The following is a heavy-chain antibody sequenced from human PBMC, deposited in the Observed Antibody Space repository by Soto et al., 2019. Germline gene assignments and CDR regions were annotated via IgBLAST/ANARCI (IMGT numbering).Heavy chain of an antibody. CDR2: ISDSGNSI. J-gene: IGHJ5*02. CDR3: ARSRWLQPTNWFDP. D-gene: IGHD5-12*01. CDR1: GFTFSNYA. V-gene: IGHV3-23*01. Sequence: EVQLWESGGGSVQPGGSLRLSCAASGFTFSNYAMTWVRQAPGQGLEWVSTISDSGNSIYYADSVKGRFIISRDNAKNLVYLQMSNLRAEDAGVYYCARSRWLQPTNWFDPWGQGTLVTVSS.